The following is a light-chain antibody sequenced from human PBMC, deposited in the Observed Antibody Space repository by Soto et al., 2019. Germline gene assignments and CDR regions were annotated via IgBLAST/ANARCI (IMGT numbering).Light chain of an antibody. CDR2: DAS. J-gene: IGKJ4*01. CDR1: QSVICY. V-gene: IGKV3-11*01. CDR3: QQRSNWLT. Sequence: EIVLTQSPATLSLSPGVIATLSCRASQSVICYLAWYQQKPGQAPRLLISDASNWATGITAKFSGSGSPTDFPLTIRSLGPEDFAVYSCQQRSNWLTFGGGTKVEIQ.